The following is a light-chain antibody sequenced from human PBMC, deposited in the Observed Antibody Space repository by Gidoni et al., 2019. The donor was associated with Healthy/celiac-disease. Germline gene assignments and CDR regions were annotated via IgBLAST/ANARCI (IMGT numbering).Light chain of an antibody. J-gene: IGKJ2*01. Sequence: DIQMTQSPSSLSASVGDRVTITCRASQSTSSYLNWYQQKPGKAPKLLIYAASSLQSGVPSRFSGSGSGTDFTITISSLQPEDFATYYCQQSYSTPDTFGQGTKLEIK. CDR2: AAS. CDR1: QSTSSY. CDR3: QQSYSTPDT. V-gene: IGKV1-39*01.